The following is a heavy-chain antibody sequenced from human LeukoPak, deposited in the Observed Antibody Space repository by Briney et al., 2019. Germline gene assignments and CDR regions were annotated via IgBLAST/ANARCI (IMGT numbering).Heavy chain of an antibody. CDR1: GFTFSSYE. D-gene: IGHD1-26*01. V-gene: IGHV3-48*03. CDR2: ISSGSTI. CDR3: AREGRDRRWELIDY. J-gene: IGHJ4*02. Sequence: GGSLRLSCAASGFTFSSYEMTWVRQAPGKGLEWVSYISSGSTIYYADSVKGRFTISRDNAKNSLYLQMNSLRVEDTAVYYCAREGRDRRWELIDYWGQGTLVTVSS.